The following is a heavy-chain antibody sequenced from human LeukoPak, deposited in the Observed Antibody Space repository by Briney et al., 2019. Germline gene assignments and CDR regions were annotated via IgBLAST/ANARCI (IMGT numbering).Heavy chain of an antibody. D-gene: IGHD3-22*01. Sequence: PSETLSLTCTVSGGPISSGSYYWSWIRQPAGKGLEWIGRTYTSGSTNYNPSLKSRVTISVDTSKNQFSLKLSSVTAADTAVYYCARDLQGDGSSGYLDYWGQGTLVTVSS. CDR3: ARDLQGDGSSGYLDY. CDR1: GGPISSGSYY. V-gene: IGHV4-61*02. CDR2: TYTSGST. J-gene: IGHJ4*02.